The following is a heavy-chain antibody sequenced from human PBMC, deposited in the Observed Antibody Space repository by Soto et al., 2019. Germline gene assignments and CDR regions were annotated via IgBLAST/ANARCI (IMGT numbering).Heavy chain of an antibody. CDR1: GYTFTSYA. CDR3: ARGQLYSSGWLTPGYYYYGMDV. J-gene: IGHJ6*02. D-gene: IGHD6-19*01. CDR2: INTNTGNP. Sequence: GASVKVSCKASGYTFTSYAMNWVRQAPGQGLEWMGWINTNTGNPTYAQGFTGRFVFSLDTSVSTAYLQICSLKAEDTAVYYCARGQLYSSGWLTPGYYYYGMDVWGQGTTVTVSS. V-gene: IGHV7-4-1*01.